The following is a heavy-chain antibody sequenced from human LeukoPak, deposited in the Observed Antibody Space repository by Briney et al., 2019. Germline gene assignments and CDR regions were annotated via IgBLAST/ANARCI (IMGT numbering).Heavy chain of an antibody. J-gene: IGHJ5*02. CDR3: ARGLERWFDP. Sequence: SETLSLTCTVSGGSISSGGYYWRWLRQHPGKGLEWIGYIYYSGSTYYNPSLKSRVTISVDTSKNQFSLKLSSVTAADTAVYYCARGLERWFDPWGQGTLVTVSS. CDR2: IYYSGST. D-gene: IGHD1-1*01. CDR1: GGSISSGGYY. V-gene: IGHV4-31*03.